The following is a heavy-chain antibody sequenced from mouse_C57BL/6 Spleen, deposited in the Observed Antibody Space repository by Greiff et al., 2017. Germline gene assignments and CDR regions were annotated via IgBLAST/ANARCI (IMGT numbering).Heavy chain of an antibody. CDR2: INPRSGNT. V-gene: IGHV1-81*01. CDR1: GYTFTSYG. Sequence: VQLQQSGAELARPGASVKLSCKASGYTFTSYGISWVKQRTGQGLEWIGEINPRSGNTYNNAKFKGKATVTADKSSSTAYMELRSLTSEDSAVYLCARWEDGSSGYWGQGTTLTVAS. CDR3: ARWEDGSSGY. D-gene: IGHD1-1*01. J-gene: IGHJ2*01.